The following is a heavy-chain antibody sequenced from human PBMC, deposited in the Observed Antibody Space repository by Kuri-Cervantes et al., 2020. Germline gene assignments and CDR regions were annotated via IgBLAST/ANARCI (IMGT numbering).Heavy chain of an antibody. D-gene: IGHD3-3*01. CDR3: AKTPNYNSWSGYFDS. V-gene: IGHV3-33*06. CDR2: IWYDGSNK. J-gene: IGHJ5*01. Sequence: GESLKISCAASGFTFSSYGMHWVRQAPGKGLEWVAVIWYDGSNKYYADSVKGRFTISRDNSKNTLYLQMNSLRAEDTAVYYCAKTPNYNSWSGYFDSWGRGTLVTVSS. CDR1: GFTFSSYG.